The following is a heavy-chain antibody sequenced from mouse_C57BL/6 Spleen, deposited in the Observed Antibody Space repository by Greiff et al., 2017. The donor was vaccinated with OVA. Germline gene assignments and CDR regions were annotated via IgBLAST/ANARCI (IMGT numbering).Heavy chain of an antibody. CDR2: ISYDGST. D-gene: IGHD1-1*01. CDR3: ARVSGSNPDY. CDR1: GYSFTSGYF. V-gene: IGHV3-6*01. Sequence: EVQLQESGPGLVKPSQSLSLSCSVSGYSFTSGYFWYWIRQLPGNQQECVGYISYDGSTNYNPSLKNRISITLDTSKNQLFLKLKSVTTEDTASYYCARVSGSNPDYWGQGTTLTVSS. J-gene: IGHJ2*01.